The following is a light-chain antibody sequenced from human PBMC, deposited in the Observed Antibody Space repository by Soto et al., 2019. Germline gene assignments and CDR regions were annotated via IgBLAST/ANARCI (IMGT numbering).Light chain of an antibody. J-gene: IGLJ3*02. CDR3: QSYDNSLNEWV. Sequence: QSVLTQPPSASGTPGQRVTISCSGSSSNIGSNYVYWYQQLPGTAPKLLIYRNNQRPSGVPDRFSASKSGISASLAITGLQADDEADYYCQSYDNSLNEWVFGGGTKVTVL. V-gene: IGLV1-47*01. CDR1: SSNIGSNY. CDR2: RNN.